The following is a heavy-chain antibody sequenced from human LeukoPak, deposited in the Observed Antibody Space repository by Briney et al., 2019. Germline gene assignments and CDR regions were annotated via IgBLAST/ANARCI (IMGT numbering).Heavy chain of an antibody. CDR2: ISGSGGST. Sequence: GGSLRLSCAASGFTFSSYAMSWVRHAPGKGLEWVSAISGSGGSTYYADSVKGRFTISRDNSKNTLYLQMNSLRAEDTAVYYCAKPYYYDSSGYQDYWGQGTLVTVSS. CDR3: AKPYYYDSSGYQDY. J-gene: IGHJ4*02. V-gene: IGHV3-23*01. CDR1: GFTFSSYA. D-gene: IGHD3-22*01.